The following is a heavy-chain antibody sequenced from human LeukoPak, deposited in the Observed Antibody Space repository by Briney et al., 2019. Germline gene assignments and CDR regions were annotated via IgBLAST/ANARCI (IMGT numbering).Heavy chain of an antibody. CDR3: AREDSYGSLVDY. V-gene: IGHV1-69*13. CDR1: GYTFTSYG. D-gene: IGHD5-18*01. J-gene: IGHJ4*02. Sequence: SVKVSCKASGYTFTSYGISWVRQAPGQGLEWMGGIIPIFGTANYAQKFQGRVTITADESTSTAYMELSSLRSEDTAVYYCAREDSYGSLVDYWGQGTLVTVSS. CDR2: IIPIFGTA.